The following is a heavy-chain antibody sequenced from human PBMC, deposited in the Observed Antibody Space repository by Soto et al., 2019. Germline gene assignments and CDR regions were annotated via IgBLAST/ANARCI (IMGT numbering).Heavy chain of an antibody. Sequence: QVQLVESGGGVVQPGRSLRLSCAASGFTFSSYGMHWVRQAPGKGLEGVAVIWYDGSNKYYADSVKGRFTISRDNSKNTLYLQMNSLRAEDTAVYYCARDGSLRRSTSCSSDAFDIWGQGTMVTVSS. V-gene: IGHV3-33*01. J-gene: IGHJ3*02. CDR2: IWYDGSNK. D-gene: IGHD2-2*01. CDR3: ARDGSLRRSTSCSSDAFDI. CDR1: GFTFSSYG.